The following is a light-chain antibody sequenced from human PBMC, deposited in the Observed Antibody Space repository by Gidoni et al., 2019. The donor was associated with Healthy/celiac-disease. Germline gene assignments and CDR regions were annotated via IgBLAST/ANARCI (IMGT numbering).Light chain of an antibody. J-gene: IGKJ3*01. Sequence: QGISNYLTWLQQKPGKAPKSLIYAASSLQSGVPSKFSGSGSETDFTLSISSLQPEDFATYYCQQYNSYPLFGPGTKVDIK. V-gene: IGKV1-16*02. CDR2: AAS. CDR3: QQYNSYPL. CDR1: QGISNY.